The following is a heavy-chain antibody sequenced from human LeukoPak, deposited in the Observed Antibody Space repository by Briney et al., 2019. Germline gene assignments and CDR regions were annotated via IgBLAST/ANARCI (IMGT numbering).Heavy chain of an antibody. J-gene: IGHJ3*02. V-gene: IGHV4-59*08. CDR2: IYYSGST. D-gene: IGHD3-22*01. CDR3: ARQGLRYYDSSGYYIVPAFDI. CDR1: GGSISSYY. Sequence: SETLSLTCTVSGGSISSYYWSWIRQPPGKGLEWTGYIYYSGSTNYNPSLKSRVTISVDTSKNQFSLKLSSVTAADTAVYYCARQGLRYYDSSGYYIVPAFDIWGQGTMVTVSS.